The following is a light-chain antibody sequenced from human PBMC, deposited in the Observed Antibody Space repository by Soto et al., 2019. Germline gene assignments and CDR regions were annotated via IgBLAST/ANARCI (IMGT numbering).Light chain of an antibody. Sequence: QSALTQPASVSGSPGQSITISCTGTSSDVGGYNFVSWYQHHPDKAPKLIIYGVTNRPSGVSHRFSGSKSGNTASPPISGLQAEDEAHYSCCPYTRNIPPHLIFGGGTKLTAL. CDR2: GVT. V-gene: IGLV2-14*01. J-gene: IGLJ2*01. CDR1: SSDVGGYNF. CDR3: CPYTRNIPPHLI.